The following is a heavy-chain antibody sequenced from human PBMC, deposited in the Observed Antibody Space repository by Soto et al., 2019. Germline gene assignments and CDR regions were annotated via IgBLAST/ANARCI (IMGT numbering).Heavy chain of an antibody. J-gene: IGHJ6*02. CDR3: ARDLWGYCGTDCYPLDV. V-gene: IGHV4-59*01. Sequence: QVRLQESGPGLVKPSETLSLTCTVSGGSIRSYYWSWIRQAPGKGLGWIGYLYNSGSTVYNPSLKSRVTISVDTSKNQFSLKLNSVTAADTAVYYCARDLWGYCGTDCYPLDVWGQGTTVTVSS. CDR2: LYNSGST. D-gene: IGHD2-21*02. CDR1: GGSIRSYY.